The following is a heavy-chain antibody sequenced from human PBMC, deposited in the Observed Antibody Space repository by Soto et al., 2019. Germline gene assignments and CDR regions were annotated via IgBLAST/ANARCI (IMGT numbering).Heavy chain of an antibody. CDR1: GYTFTSYG. CDR2: ISAYNGNT. D-gene: IGHD5-18*01. CDR3: AREAKPRIQVWFSRTNYFDY. J-gene: IGHJ4*02. Sequence: ASVKVSCKASGYTFTSYGIRWVRQAPGQGLEWMGWISAYNGNTNYAQKLQGRVNMTTDTSTGTAYMELWSLRSDDTAVYYCAREAKPRIQVWFSRTNYFDYWGQGTLVTVSS. V-gene: IGHV1-18*01.